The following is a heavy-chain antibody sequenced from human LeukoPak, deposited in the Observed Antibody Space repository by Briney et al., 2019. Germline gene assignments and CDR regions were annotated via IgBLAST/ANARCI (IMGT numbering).Heavy chain of an antibody. V-gene: IGHV1-2*02. CDR2: INPNSGGT. CDR3: ARDRVPYYYDSSGIDAFDI. CDR1: GYTFTGYY. D-gene: IGHD3-22*01. J-gene: IGHJ3*02. Sequence: GASVKVSCKASGYTFTGYYMHWVRQAPGQGLEWMGWINPNSGGTNYAQKFQGRVTMTRDTSISTAYMELSRLRSDDTAVYYCARDRVPYYYDSSGIDAFDIWGQGTMVTVSS.